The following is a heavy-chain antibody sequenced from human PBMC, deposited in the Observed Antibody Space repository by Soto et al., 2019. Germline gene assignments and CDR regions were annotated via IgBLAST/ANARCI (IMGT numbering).Heavy chain of an antibody. V-gene: IGHV3-48*02. Sequence: GGSLRLSCAASGFTFSSYSMNWVRQAPGKGLEWVSYISSSSSTIYYADSVKGRFTISRDNTKNSLYLQMNSLRDEDTAVYYCARDHRVRGVLYYGMDVWGQGTTVTVSS. D-gene: IGHD3-10*01. J-gene: IGHJ6*02. CDR1: GFTFSSYS. CDR2: ISSSSSTI. CDR3: ARDHRVRGVLYYGMDV.